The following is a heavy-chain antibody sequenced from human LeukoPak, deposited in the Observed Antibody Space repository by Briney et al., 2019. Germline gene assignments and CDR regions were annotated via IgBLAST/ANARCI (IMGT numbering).Heavy chain of an antibody. CDR1: GGSISSYY. D-gene: IGHD3-10*01. Sequence: SETLSLTCTVSGGSISSYYWSWIRQHPGKGLEWIGYIYYSGSTYYNPSLKSRVTISVDTSKNQFSLKLSSVTAADTAVYYCARDRGYYYGSGSSYNWFDPWGQGTLVTVSS. CDR3: ARDRGYYYGSGSSYNWFDP. J-gene: IGHJ5*02. V-gene: IGHV4-59*06. CDR2: IYYSGST.